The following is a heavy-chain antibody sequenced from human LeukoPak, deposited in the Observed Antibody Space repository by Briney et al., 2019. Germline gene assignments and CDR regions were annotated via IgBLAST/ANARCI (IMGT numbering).Heavy chain of an antibody. V-gene: IGHV3-30-3*01. J-gene: IGHJ4*02. CDR1: GFTFSSYA. CDR2: ISYDGSNK. CDR3: ARALKMGGGTD. Sequence: PGGSLRLSCAASGFTFSSYAMHWVRQAPGKGLGWVAVISYDGSNKYYADSVKGRFTISRDNSKNTLYLQMNSLRAEDTAVYYCARALKMGGGTDWGQGTLVTASS. D-gene: IGHD1-1*01.